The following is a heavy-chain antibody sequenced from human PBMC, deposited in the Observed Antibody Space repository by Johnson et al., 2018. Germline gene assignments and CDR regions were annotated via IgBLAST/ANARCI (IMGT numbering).Heavy chain of an antibody. CDR1: GVSIRNYY. Sequence: QVQLQESGPGRVKPSETLSLTCSVSGVSIRNYYWSWIRQAPGKGLQWIGYIYYSGSTNYSPSLKSRLTISVDTSKNQVSLTLSSVTAADTAVYYCAGMSTCPYSFDVWGQGTMVTVSS. CDR3: AGMSTCPYSFDV. CDR2: IYYSGST. J-gene: IGHJ3*01. D-gene: IGHD1-1*01. V-gene: IGHV4-59*01.